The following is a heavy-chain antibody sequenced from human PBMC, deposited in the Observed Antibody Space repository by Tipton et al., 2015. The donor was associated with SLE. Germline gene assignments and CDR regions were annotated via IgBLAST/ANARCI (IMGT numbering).Heavy chain of an antibody. V-gene: IGHV3-23*04. CDR2: SGKSGNT. CDR3: AREALRYFDK. CDR1: GFTFSSYA. J-gene: IGHJ4*02. Sequence: QLVQSGGGLVQPGGSLRVSCAASGFTFSSYAMSWVRQAPGKGLEWVSTSGKSGNTYYADSMKGRFTISRDTSKNTLYLQMNSLRAEDTAVYYCAREALRYFDKWGQGTLVTVSS.